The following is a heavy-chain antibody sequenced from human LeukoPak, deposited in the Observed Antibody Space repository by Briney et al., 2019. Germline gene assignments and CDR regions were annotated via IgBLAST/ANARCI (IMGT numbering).Heavy chain of an antibody. V-gene: IGHV3-48*03. Sequence: GGSLRLSCAASGFTFSSYEMNWVRQAPGKGLEWVSYINSGGSTIYYADSVKGRFTISRDNAKKSLYLQMNSLRAEDTAVCYCATSRRGFGGLWGYWGQGTLVTVSS. D-gene: IGHD3-10*01. CDR2: INSGGSTI. CDR1: GFTFSSYE. CDR3: ATSRRGFGGLWGY. J-gene: IGHJ4*02.